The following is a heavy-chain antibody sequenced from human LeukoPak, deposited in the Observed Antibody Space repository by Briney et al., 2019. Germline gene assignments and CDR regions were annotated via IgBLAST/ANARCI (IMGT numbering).Heavy chain of an antibody. J-gene: IGHJ4*02. CDR1: GFTFSNYG. CDR3: ARDYSTWFDY. V-gene: IGHV3-33*01. Sequence: GGSLRLSCAASGFTFSNYGLHWVRQAPGKGLEWLAVMWFDGSQKYYADSVKGRFTISRDNSKSMLYLQMNSLRAEDTAVYYCARDYSTWFDYWGQGTLVTVSS. D-gene: IGHD6-13*01. CDR2: MWFDGSQK.